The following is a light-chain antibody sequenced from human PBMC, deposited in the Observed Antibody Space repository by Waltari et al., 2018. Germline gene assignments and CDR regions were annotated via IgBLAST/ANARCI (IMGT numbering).Light chain of an antibody. CDR2: EIS. CDR1: SRYGGGYNF. Sequence: SALTQPASVSASPGQSITISCTGTSRYGGGYNFVSWYQQHPGKAPQVIIFEISKRPSGVSNRFSGSKSGNTASLTISGLQAEDEANYYCCAYVGYSTWVFGGGTKLTVV. CDR3: CAYVGYSTWV. J-gene: IGLJ3*02. V-gene: IGLV2-23*02.